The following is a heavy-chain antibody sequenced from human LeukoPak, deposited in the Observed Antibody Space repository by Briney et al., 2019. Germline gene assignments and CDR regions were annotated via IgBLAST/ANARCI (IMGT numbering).Heavy chain of an antibody. Sequence: GGSLRLSCAASGFTFDNYAMHWVRQAPGKGLEWVSAISWNSGSINYADSVKGRFTISRDNAKNSLYLQMNSLRAEDTAVYYCARSGRGYDDAFDIWGQGTMVTVSS. CDR3: ARSGRGYDDAFDI. J-gene: IGHJ3*02. V-gene: IGHV3-9*01. CDR1: GFTFDNYA. D-gene: IGHD5-12*01. CDR2: ISWNSGSI.